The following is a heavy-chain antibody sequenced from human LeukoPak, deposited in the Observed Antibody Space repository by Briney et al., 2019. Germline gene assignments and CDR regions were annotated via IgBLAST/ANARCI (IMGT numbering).Heavy chain of an antibody. Sequence: GGSLRLSCAASGFTSSNCGMHWVRQTPGKGLEWMAVIVHHGSDTYYADSVKGRFTISRDNSKNTVYLQMNSLRAEDTAVYYCIAAAGTAFDPWGQETLVTVSS. J-gene: IGHJ5*02. D-gene: IGHD6-13*01. CDR3: IAAAGTAFDP. V-gene: IGHV3-30*03. CDR2: IVHHGSDT. CDR1: GFTSSNCG.